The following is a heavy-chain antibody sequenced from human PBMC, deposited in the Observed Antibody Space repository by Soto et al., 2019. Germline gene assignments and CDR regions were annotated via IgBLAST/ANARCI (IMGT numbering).Heavy chain of an antibody. CDR1: VCTFSAYA. Sequence: VGSLRLSCASSVCTFSAYAMGWVRQAPGKGLEWVSGLSGSGGSTYYADSVKGRFTISRDNSKNTLYLQMNSLRVEDTAVYYCAGYRGATTTFFAYRGQETLVTXS. V-gene: IGHV3-23*01. CDR2: LSGSGGST. J-gene: IGHJ4*02. D-gene: IGHD1-1*01. CDR3: AGYRGATTTFFAY.